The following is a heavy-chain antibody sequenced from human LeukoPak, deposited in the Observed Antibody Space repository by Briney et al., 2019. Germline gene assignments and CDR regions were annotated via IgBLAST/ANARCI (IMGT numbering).Heavy chain of an antibody. CDR2: IKSRVNGGTT. Sequence: GGSLRLSCAASGFTFNTYTMNWVRLAPGKGLEWIGRIKSRVNGGTTDYTAPVKGRFTISREDSQNTLYLLMNSLKTEDTAVYYCTTTYSQAYLNYWGQGTLVTVSS. CDR3: TTTYSQAYLNY. J-gene: IGHJ4*02. V-gene: IGHV3-15*05. CDR1: GFTFNTYT. D-gene: IGHD2-15*01.